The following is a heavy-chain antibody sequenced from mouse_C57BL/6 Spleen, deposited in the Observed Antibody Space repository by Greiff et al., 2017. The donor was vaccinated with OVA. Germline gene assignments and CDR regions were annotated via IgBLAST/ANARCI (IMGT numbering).Heavy chain of an antibody. CDR3: ARTHLTTVVATDWYFDV. D-gene: IGHD1-1*01. CDR2: INPSNGGT. Sequence: QVQLQQPGTELVKPGASVKLSCKASGYTFTSYWMHWVKQRPGQGLEWIGNINPSNGGTNYNEQFKSKATLTVDKSSSTAYMQLSSLTSEDSAVDYCARTHLTTVVATDWYFDVWGTGTTVTVSS. CDR1: GYTFTSYW. V-gene: IGHV1-53*01. J-gene: IGHJ1*03.